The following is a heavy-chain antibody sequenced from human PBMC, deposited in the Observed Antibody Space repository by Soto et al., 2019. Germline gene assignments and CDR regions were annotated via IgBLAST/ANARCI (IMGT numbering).Heavy chain of an antibody. CDR1: GFTFSRYV. Sequence: GGSLRLSCAASGFTFSRYVMNWVRQAPGMGLEWVSGISGRGDNTYYADSVRGRFTISRDNSKNTLYLQMNSLRAEDTAVHYFAKDPSTSLVIARTFDYWGQGILVTVSS. CDR3: AKDPSTSLVIARTFDY. J-gene: IGHJ4*02. V-gene: IGHV3-23*01. D-gene: IGHD2-21*01. CDR2: ISGRGDNT.